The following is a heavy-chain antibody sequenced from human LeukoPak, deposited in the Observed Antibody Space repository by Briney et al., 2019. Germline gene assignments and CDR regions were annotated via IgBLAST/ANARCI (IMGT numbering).Heavy chain of an antibody. Sequence: PGGSLRLSCEASGLTFGGYWMSWVRQAPGRGLEGVANIKQEGSEKSYVDSVKGRFTISRDNAKNSLYLQMNSLRAEDTAVYYCARVLAVAGNVYYYYYGMDVWGQGTTVTVSS. CDR2: IKQEGSEK. J-gene: IGHJ6*02. CDR1: GLTFGGYW. CDR3: ARVLAVAGNVYYYYYGMDV. V-gene: IGHV3-7*03. D-gene: IGHD6-19*01.